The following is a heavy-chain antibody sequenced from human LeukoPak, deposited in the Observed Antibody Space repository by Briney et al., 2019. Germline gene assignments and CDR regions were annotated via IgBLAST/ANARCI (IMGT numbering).Heavy chain of an antibody. Sequence: SETLSLTCAVYGGSFSGYYWSWIRQPPGKGLEWIGEINHSGSTNYNPSLKSRVTISVDTSKNQFSLKLSSVTAADTAVYYCARVGGLRSLEWSRRAFDIWGQGTVVTVSS. V-gene: IGHV4-34*01. CDR2: INHSGST. CDR1: GGSFSGYY. D-gene: IGHD3-3*01. CDR3: ARVGGLRSLEWSRRAFDI. J-gene: IGHJ3*02.